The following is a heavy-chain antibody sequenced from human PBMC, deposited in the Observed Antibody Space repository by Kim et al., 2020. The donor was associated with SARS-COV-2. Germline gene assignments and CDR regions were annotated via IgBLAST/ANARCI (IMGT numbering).Heavy chain of an antibody. CDR3: ARADYIYGSGSYSGDFDY. D-gene: IGHD3-10*01. Sequence: KGRFTISRDNSKNTLYLQMNSLRAEDTAVYYCARADYIYGSGSYSGDFDYWGQGTLVTVSS. V-gene: IGHV3-30*01. J-gene: IGHJ4*02.